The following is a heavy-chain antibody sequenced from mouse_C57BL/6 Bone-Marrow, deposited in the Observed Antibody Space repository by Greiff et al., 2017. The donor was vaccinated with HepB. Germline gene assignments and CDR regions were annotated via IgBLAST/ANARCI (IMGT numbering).Heavy chain of an antibody. Sequence: VQLQQSGAELVRPGTSVKVSCKASGYAFTNYLIEWVKQRPGQGLEWIGVINPGSGGTNYNEKFKGKATLTADKSSSTAYMQLSSLTSEDSAVYFCAGGNYSFYAMDYWGQGTSVTVSS. D-gene: IGHD2-1*01. CDR1: GYAFTNYL. CDR3: AGGNYSFYAMDY. J-gene: IGHJ4*01. V-gene: IGHV1-54*01. CDR2: INPGSGGT.